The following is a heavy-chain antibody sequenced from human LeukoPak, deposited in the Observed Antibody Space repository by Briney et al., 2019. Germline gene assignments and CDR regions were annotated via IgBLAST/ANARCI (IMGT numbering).Heavy chain of an antibody. CDR3: ARRAGAYSHPYDY. Sequence: GGSLRLSCTVSGFTVSSNSMSWVRQAPGKGLEWVSFIYSDNTRYSDSVKGRFAISRDNSKNTLYLQMNSLRAEDTAVYYCARRAGAYSHPYDYWGQGTLVTVSS. J-gene: IGHJ4*02. D-gene: IGHD4/OR15-4a*01. V-gene: IGHV3-53*01. CDR1: GFTVSSNS. CDR2: IYSDNT.